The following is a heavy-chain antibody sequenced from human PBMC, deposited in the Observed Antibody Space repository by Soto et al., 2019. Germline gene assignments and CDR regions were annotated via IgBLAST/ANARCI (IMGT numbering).Heavy chain of an antibody. V-gene: IGHV3-23*01. CDR1: GFTFSSYA. Sequence: HPGGSLRLSCAASGFTFSSYAMSWVRQAPGKGLEWVSAISGSGGSTYYADSVKGRFTISRDNSNNTLYLQMNSRRAEDTAVYYCAKDHYYGSGSYYLCFDFWGQGTLVTVSS. CDR3: AKDHYYGSGSYYLCFDF. J-gene: IGHJ4*02. D-gene: IGHD3-10*01. CDR2: ISGSGGST.